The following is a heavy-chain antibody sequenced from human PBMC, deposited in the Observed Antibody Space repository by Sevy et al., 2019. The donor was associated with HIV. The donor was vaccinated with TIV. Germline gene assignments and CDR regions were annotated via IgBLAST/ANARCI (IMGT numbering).Heavy chain of an antibody. J-gene: IGHJ4*02. CDR1: GFTFSSYA. D-gene: IGHD3-10*01. Sequence: GGSLRLSCAASGFTFSSYAMHWVRQAPGKGLEWVAVISYDGSNKYYADSVKGRFTISRDNSKNTLYLQMNSLRAEDTAVYYCAKITMVRGVMGGFDYWGQGTLVTVSS. V-gene: IGHV3-30-3*02. CDR2: ISYDGSNK. CDR3: AKITMVRGVMGGFDY.